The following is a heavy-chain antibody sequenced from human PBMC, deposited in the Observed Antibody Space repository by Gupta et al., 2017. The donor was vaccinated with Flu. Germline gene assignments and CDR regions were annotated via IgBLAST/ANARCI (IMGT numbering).Heavy chain of an antibody. CDR3: ARVYMATIKYYYYGMDV. J-gene: IGHJ6*02. CDR1: GGTFSSYA. D-gene: IGHD5-24*01. V-gene: IGHV1-69*06. CDR2: IIPIFGTA. Sequence: QVQLVQSGAEVKKPGSSVKVSCKASGGTFSSYAISWVRQAPGQGLEWMGGIIPIFGTANYAQKFQGRVTITADKSTSTAYMELSSLRSEDTAVYYCARVYMATIKYYYYGMDVWGQGTTVTVSS.